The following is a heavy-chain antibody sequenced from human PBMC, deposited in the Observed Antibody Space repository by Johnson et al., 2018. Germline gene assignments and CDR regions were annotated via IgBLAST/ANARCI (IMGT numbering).Heavy chain of an antibody. CDR1: GFTFSSYG. CDR2: ISYEGNNK. CDR3: VHPEQGSERRAEYFQH. D-gene: IGHD1-1*01. J-gene: IGHJ1*01. Sequence: QVQLVQSGGGVVQPGRSLRLSCAASGFTFSSYGMHWVRQAPGKGLEWVAVISYEGNNKYYADYVKGRFTISRDNSKNSLYLQMNSLRGEDTAVYYCVHPEQGSERRAEYFQHWGQGTLVTVSS. V-gene: IGHV3-30*03.